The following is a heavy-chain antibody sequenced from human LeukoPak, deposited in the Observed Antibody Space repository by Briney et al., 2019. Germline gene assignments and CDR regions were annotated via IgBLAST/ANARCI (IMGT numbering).Heavy chain of an antibody. CDR1: GYTFTSYD. CDR2: MNPNSGNT. CDR3: ARDRVIVGVIYPSYYGMDV. Sequence: ASVKVSCKASGYTFTSYDINWVRQATGQGLEWMGWMNPNSGNTGYAQKFQGRVTMTRNTSISTAYMELSSLRSEDTAVYYRARDRVIVGVIYPSYYGMDVWGHGTTVTASS. J-gene: IGHJ6*02. D-gene: IGHD3-22*01. V-gene: IGHV1-8*01.